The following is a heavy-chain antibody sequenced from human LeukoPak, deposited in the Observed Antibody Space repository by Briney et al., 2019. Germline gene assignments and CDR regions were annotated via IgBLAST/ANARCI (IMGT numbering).Heavy chain of an antibody. CDR3: ARMRYSSSWHFDY. CDR2: INPNSGGT. CDR1: GYTFTGYY. D-gene: IGHD6-13*01. V-gene: IGHV1-2*02. J-gene: IGHJ4*02. Sequence: GASVKVSCKASGYTFTGYYMHWVRQAPGQGLEWMGWINPNSGGTDYAQKFQGRVTMTRDTSTSTVYMELSSLRSEDTAVYYCARMRYSSSWHFDYWGQGTLVTVSS.